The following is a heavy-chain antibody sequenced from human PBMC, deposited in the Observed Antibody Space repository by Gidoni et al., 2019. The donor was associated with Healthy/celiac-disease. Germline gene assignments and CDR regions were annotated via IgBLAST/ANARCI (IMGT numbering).Heavy chain of an antibody. V-gene: IGHV3-53*01. D-gene: IGHD6-19*01. J-gene: IGHJ4*02. CDR1: GFTVSSNY. CDR3: ARALGYSSGWAYFDY. CDR2: IYSGGST. Sequence: EVQLVESGGGLIQPGGSLRLSCAASGFTVSSNYMSWVRQAPGKGLEWVSVIYSGGSTYYADSVKGRFTISRDNSKNTLYLQMNSLRAEDTAVYYCARALGYSSGWAYFDYWGQGTLVTVSS.